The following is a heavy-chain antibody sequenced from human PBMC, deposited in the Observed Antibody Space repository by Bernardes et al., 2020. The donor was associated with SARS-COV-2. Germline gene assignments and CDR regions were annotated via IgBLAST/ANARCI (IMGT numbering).Heavy chain of an antibody. CDR2: IYYSGST. J-gene: IGHJ4*02. CDR1: GGSISSSSYY. CDR3: ARDHCSSTSCYPGFDY. D-gene: IGHD2-2*01. V-gene: IGHV4-39*07. Sequence: LSLTCTVSGGSISSSSYYWGWIRQPPGKGLEWIGSIYYSGSTYYNPSLKSRVTISVDTSKNQFSLKLSSVTAADTAVYYCARDHCSSTSCYPGFDYWGQGTLVTVSS.